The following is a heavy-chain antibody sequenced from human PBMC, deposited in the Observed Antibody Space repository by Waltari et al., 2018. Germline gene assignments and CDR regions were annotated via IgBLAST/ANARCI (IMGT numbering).Heavy chain of an antibody. J-gene: IGHJ5*02. CDR1: GVSISSSSRF. Sequence: QLQLQEEPGPGLVKPSETLSLTCTVSGVSISSSSRFWGWIRQPPGTGLVWIGNMYYTGTTFYHPSLKRRVGISVETSKNHFSLRLTSVTAADTAVYYCVVMSSCSGGICYSGIDPWGQGTLVIVSS. CDR2: MYYTGTT. CDR3: VVMSSCSGGICYSGIDP. V-gene: IGHV4-39*01. D-gene: IGHD2-15*01.